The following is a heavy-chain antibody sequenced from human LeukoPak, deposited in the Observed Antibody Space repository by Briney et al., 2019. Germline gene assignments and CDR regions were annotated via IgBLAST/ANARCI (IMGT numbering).Heavy chain of an antibody. CDR3: ANGRQGYLFRSERQTYYYFRRHV. CDR2: ISGSGGST. V-gene: IGHV3-23*01. D-gene: IGHD3-10*01. J-gene: IGHJ6*04. Sequence: GGSLRLSCAASGFTFSSYAMCWLRQAPGKGLDWVSAISGSGGSTYYAESVKGRFTISRDNSKNTLYLPRNSQRAEVTAVYYCANGRQGYLFRSERQTYYYFRRHVWRKETAVSVPS. CDR1: GFTFSSYA.